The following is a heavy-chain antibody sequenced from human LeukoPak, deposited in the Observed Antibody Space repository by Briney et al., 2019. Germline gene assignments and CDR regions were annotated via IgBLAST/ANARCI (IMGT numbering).Heavy chain of an antibody. J-gene: IGHJ4*02. CDR2: INPNSGGT. CDR3: ASRWSIAVAGTGDDFDY. D-gene: IGHD6-19*01. V-gene: IGHV1-2*06. CDR1: GYTFTGYY. Sequence: GASVKVSCKASGYTFTGYYMHWVRQAPGQGLEWMGQINPNSGGTNYAQKFQGRVTMTRDTSISTAYMELSRLRSDDTAVYYCASRWSIAVAGTGDDFDYWGQGTLVTVPS.